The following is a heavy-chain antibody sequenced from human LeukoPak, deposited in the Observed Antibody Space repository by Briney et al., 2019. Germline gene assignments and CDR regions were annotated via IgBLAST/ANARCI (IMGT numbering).Heavy chain of an antibody. CDR3: VRGYSTGCYFDP. D-gene: IGHD2-8*02. CDR2: VDPSGDT. Sequence: SENLSLTCTVSGGSINTGSYYWSWIRQPAGKILEWVGHVDPSGDTNYNPSLNTRTSISIVTYNNQLSLNLNSVNAADPGMYYCVRGYSTGCYFDPWGRGTLVTVSS. CDR1: GGSINTGSYY. V-gene: IGHV4-61*09. J-gene: IGHJ2*01.